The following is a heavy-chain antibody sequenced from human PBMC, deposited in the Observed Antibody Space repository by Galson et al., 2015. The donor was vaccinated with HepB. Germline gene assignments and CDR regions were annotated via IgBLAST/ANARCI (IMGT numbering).Heavy chain of an antibody. J-gene: IGHJ3*02. CDR1: GFTFSSYA. CDR2: ISYDGSNK. Sequence: SLRLSCAASGFTFSSYAMHWVRQAPGKGLEWVAVISYDGSNKYYADSVKGRFTISRDNSKNTLYLQMNSLRAEDTAVYYCGTYYYDSSGYYLRTQNDAFDIWGQGTMVTVSS. V-gene: IGHV3-30*04. D-gene: IGHD3-22*01. CDR3: GTYYYDSSGYYLRTQNDAFDI.